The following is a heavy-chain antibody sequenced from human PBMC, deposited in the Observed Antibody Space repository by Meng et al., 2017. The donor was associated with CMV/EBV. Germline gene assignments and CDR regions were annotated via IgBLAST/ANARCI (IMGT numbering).Heavy chain of an antibody. V-gene: IGHV4-34*01. Sequence: QLRRWGAGLLTPSETLSLTCAVYGGSFSVYYWSWIRQPPGKGLEWIGEINHSGSTNYNPSLKSRVTISVDTSKNQFSLKLSSVTAADTAVYYCARGVGGWFDPWGQGTLVTVSS. D-gene: IGHD1-26*01. J-gene: IGHJ5*02. CDR1: GGSFSVYY. CDR3: ARGVGGWFDP. CDR2: INHSGST.